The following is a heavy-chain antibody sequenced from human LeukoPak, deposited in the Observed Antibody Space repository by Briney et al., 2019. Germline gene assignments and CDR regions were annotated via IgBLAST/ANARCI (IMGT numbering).Heavy chain of an antibody. V-gene: IGHV3-15*01. D-gene: IGHD3-9*01. CDR1: GFTFSNAW. CDR3: TTDPPMCYDILTGYPRDS. Sequence: GGSLRLSCAASGFTFSNAWMSWVRQAPGKGLEWVGRIKSKTDGGTTDYAAPVKGRFTISRDDSKNTLYLQMNSLKTEDTAVYYCTTDPPMCYDILTGYPRDSWGQGTLVTVSS. CDR2: IKSKTDGGTT. J-gene: IGHJ4*02.